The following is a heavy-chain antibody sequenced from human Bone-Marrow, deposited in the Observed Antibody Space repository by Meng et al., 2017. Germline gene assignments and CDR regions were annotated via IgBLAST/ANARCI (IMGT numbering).Heavy chain of an antibody. CDR1: VYPFPDYY. CDR2: INPKSGDT. D-gene: IGHD6-13*01. CDR3: ARDEDISAAGKLFGDY. Sequence: SGAYAKNAGASVKVSCKALVYPFPDYYLHWVRRAPGQGLAWMGRINPKSGDTHYAQKFQGRVTMTGDTSISTAYMELSGLRSDDTAMYYCARDEDISAAGKLFGDYWGQGTLVTVSS. V-gene: IGHV1-2*06. J-gene: IGHJ4*02.